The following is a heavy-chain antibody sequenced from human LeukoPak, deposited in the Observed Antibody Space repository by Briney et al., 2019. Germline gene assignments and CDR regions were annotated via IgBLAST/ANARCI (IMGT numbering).Heavy chain of an antibody. CDR3: ARGGYSSGWSYFDY. J-gene: IGHJ4*02. V-gene: IGHV3-48*03. Sequence: GGSLRLSCAASGFTFSSYEMNWVRQAPGKGLEGVSYIISSGGTIYYADSVKGRFTISRDNANNSMYLQMNSLRAEDTAVYYCARGGYSSGWSYFDYWGQGTLVTVSS. CDR1: GFTFSSYE. D-gene: IGHD6-19*01. CDR2: IISSGGTI.